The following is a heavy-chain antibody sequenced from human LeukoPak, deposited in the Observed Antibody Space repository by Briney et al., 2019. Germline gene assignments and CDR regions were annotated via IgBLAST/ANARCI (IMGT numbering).Heavy chain of an antibody. V-gene: IGHV3-23*01. D-gene: IGHD2-15*01. J-gene: IGHJ4*02. Sequence: GGSLRLSCAASGFTFSSYAMSWVRQAPGKGLEWVSAISGSGGSTYYADSVKGRFTISRDNSKNTLYLQMNSLRAEDTAVYYCAKSYVVVAATSVYYFDYRGQGTLVTVSS. CDR3: AKSYVVVAATSVYYFDY. CDR1: GFTFSSYA. CDR2: ISGSGGST.